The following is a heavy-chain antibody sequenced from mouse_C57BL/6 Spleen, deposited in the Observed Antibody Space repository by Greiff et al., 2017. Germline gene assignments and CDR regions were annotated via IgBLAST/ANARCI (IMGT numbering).Heavy chain of an antibody. J-gene: IGHJ1*03. CDR2: IDPTSGGT. Sequence: VQLQQPGAELVKPGASVKLSCKASGYTFTSYWMHWVKQRPGRGLEWIGRIDPTSGGTKYNEKFKSKATLTVDKPSSPAYMQLSSLTSEDSAVYDGARNYGSSYWYFDVWGTGTTVTVSS. CDR3: ARNYGSSYWYFDV. V-gene: IGHV1-72*01. CDR1: GYTFTSYW. D-gene: IGHD1-1*01.